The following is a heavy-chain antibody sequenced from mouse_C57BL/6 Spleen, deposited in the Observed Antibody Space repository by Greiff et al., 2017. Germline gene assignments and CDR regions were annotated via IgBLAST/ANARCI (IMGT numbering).Heavy chain of an antibody. Sequence: VQLQESGPGLVQPSQSLSITCTVSGFSLTSYGVHWVRQSPGKGLEWLGVIWSGGSTDYNAAFISRLSISKDNSKSQVFFKMNSLQADDTAIYYCARDYYGYGYWYFDVGGTGTTVTVSS. CDR1: GFSLTSYG. J-gene: IGHJ1*03. CDR3: ARDYYGYGYWYFDV. CDR2: IWSGGST. D-gene: IGHD2-2*01. V-gene: IGHV2-2*01.